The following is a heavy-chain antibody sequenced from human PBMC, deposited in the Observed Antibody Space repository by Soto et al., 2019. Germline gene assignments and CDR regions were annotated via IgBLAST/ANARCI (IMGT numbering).Heavy chain of an antibody. J-gene: IGHJ2*01. D-gene: IGHD2-21*02. Sequence: EVQLLESGGGLVQPGGSLRLSCAASGFTFSSYAMSWVRQAPGKGLEWVSAISGSGGSTYYADSVKGRFTISRDNSKNTLYLQMNGLRAEDTAVYFGVVTAILSSWYFDLWGRGTLVTVSS. CDR1: GFTFSSYA. CDR2: ISGSGGST. V-gene: IGHV3-23*01. CDR3: VVTAILSSWYFDL.